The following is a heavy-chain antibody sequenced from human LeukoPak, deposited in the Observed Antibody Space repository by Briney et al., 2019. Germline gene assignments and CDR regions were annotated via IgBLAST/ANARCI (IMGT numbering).Heavy chain of an antibody. CDR3: AKRFYYDSGSFDY. CDR2: ISPGGGST. D-gene: IGHD3-10*01. Sequence: PGGSLRLSCAASGFTFSSYAMNWVRQAPGKGLEWVSIISPGGGSTYYADSVKGRFTISRDNSNNALYLQMNSLRGEDTAIYYCAKRFYYDSGSFDYWGQGTLVTVSS. CDR1: GFTFSSYA. J-gene: IGHJ4*02. V-gene: IGHV3-23*01.